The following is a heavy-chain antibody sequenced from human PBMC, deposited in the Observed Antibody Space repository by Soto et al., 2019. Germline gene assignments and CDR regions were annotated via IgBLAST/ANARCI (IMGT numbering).Heavy chain of an antibody. D-gene: IGHD6-19*01. CDR1: GGSISSYY. Sequence: QVQLQESGPGLVKPSETLSLTCTVSGGSISSYYWSWIRQPPGKGLEWIGYIYDSGSTNYNPSLKSRGTISADTSKNQFSLKLSSVTAADTAVYYCARRDIAVAGTGYFDYWGQGTLVTVSS. CDR2: IYDSGST. V-gene: IGHV4-59*01. CDR3: ARRDIAVAGTGYFDY. J-gene: IGHJ4*02.